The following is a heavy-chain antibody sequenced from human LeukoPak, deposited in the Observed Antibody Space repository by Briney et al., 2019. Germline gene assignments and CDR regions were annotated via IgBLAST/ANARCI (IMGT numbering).Heavy chain of an antibody. J-gene: IGHJ4*02. CDR1: GFTFSSYA. V-gene: IGHV3-23*01. CDR3: AKARHYYDSSGSFDY. CDR2: ISGSGGST. D-gene: IGHD3-22*01. Sequence: GGSLRLSCAASGFTFSSYAMSWVRQAPGKGLEWVSAISGSGGSTYYADSVKGRFTISRDNSKNTLYLQMNSPRAEDTAVYYCAKARHYYDSSGSFDYWGQETLVTVSS.